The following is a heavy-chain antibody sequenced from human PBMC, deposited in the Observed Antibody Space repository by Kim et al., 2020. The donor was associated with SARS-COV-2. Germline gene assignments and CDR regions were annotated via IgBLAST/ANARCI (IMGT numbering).Heavy chain of an antibody. J-gene: IGHJ4*02. V-gene: IGHV3-74*01. CDR3: ARGGDGSTYGKFDC. D-gene: IGHD3-10*01. Sequence: AGSVKGRFTISRDNAGNTLYLQMNSLRVEDTAVYYCARGGDGSTYGKFDCWGQGTLVTVSS.